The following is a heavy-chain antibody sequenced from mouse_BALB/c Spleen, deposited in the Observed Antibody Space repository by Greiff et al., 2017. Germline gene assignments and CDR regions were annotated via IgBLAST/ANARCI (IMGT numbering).Heavy chain of an antibody. J-gene: IGHJ2*01. V-gene: IGHV5-6-3*01. Sequence: EVQRVESGGGLVQPGGSLKLSCAASGFTFSSYGMSWVRQTPDKRLELVATINSNGGSTYYPDSVKGRFTISRDNAKNTLYLQMSSLKSEDTAMYYCARDTYYGNFDCWGQGTTLTVSS. D-gene: IGHD2-10*01. CDR1: GFTFSSYG. CDR3: ARDTYYGNFDC. CDR2: INSNGGST.